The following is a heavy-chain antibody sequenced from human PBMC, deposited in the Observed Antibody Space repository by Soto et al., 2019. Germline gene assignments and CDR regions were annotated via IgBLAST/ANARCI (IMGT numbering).Heavy chain of an antibody. CDR3: ARGAAPAYCGGDCYSGPFDY. CDR2: ISYDGSNK. D-gene: IGHD2-21*02. Sequence: GEYLKISCAASGFTFSSYAMHWVRQAPCQGLEWVAVISYDGSNKYYADSVKGRFTISRDNSKNTLYLQMNSLRAEDTAVYYCARGAAPAYCGGDCYSGPFDYWGQGTLLTVSS. J-gene: IGHJ4*02. V-gene: IGHV3-30-3*01. CDR1: GFTFSSYA.